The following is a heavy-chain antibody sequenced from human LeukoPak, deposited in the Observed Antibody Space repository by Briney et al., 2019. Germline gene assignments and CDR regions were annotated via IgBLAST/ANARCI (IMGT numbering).Heavy chain of an antibody. Sequence: ASVTVSCTVSGYTLTELSMHWVRQAPGKGLEWMGGFDPEDGETIYAQKFQGRVTMTEDTSTDTAYMELSSLRSEDTAVYYCATSGSYDFWSGYLEQYAFDIWGQGTMVTVSS. J-gene: IGHJ3*02. CDR2: FDPEDGET. CDR3: ATSGSYDFWSGYLEQYAFDI. D-gene: IGHD3-3*01. V-gene: IGHV1-24*01. CDR1: GYTLTELS.